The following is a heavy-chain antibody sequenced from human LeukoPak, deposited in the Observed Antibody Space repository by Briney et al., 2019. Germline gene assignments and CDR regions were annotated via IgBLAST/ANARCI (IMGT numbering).Heavy chain of an antibody. CDR2: INHSGST. V-gene: IGHV4-34*01. CDR1: GGSFSGYY. Sequence: SETLSLTCAVYGGSFSGYYWSWIRQPPGKGLGWIGEINHSGSTNYNPSLKSRVTISVDTSKNQFSLKLSSVTAADTAVYYCAREVPLGAIFWSQGTLVTVSS. CDR3: AREVPLGAIF. J-gene: IGHJ4*02. D-gene: IGHD3-9*01.